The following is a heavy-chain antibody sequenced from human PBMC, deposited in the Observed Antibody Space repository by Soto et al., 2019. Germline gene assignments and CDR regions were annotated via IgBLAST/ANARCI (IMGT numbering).Heavy chain of an antibody. CDR2: IIPIFGTA. D-gene: IGHD2-15*01. V-gene: IGHV1-69*06. CDR3: ARVGSYCSGGSCPHYYGMDV. CDR1: GGTFSSYA. J-gene: IGHJ6*02. Sequence: QVQLVQSGDEVKKPGYSVKVSCKASGGTFSSYAISWVRQAPGQGLEWMGGIIPIFGTANYAQKFQGRVTITADKSTSTAYMELSSLRSEDTAVYYCARVGSYCSGGSCPHYYGMDVWGQGTTVTVSS.